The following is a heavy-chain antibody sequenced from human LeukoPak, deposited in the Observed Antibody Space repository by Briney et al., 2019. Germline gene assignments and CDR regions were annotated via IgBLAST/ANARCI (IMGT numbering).Heavy chain of an antibody. J-gene: IGHJ3*02. CDR1: GYTFTGYY. CDR2: INPNSGGT. CDR3: ATTYDPGAFDI. D-gene: IGHD3-16*01. V-gene: IGHV1-2*06. Sequence: ASVKVSCKASGYTFTGYYMHWVRQARGQGLEWMGRINPNSGGTNYAQKFQGRVTMTRDTSISTAYMELSRLRSDDTAVYYCATTYDPGAFDIWGQGTMVTVSS.